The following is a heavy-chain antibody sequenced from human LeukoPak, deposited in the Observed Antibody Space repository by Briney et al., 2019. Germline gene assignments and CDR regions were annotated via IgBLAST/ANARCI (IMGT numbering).Heavy chain of an antibody. D-gene: IGHD3-16*01. CDR3: ARAVSGSSPSDY. CDR2: ISDNGGGT. Sequence: GGSLRLSCTASGFTFSDYAMSWVRQAPGEGLEWVSSISDNGGGTYYADSVKGRFTISRDNSKNTLYLQMNSLRAEDTAVYYCARAVSGSSPSDYWGQGTLVTVSS. J-gene: IGHJ4*02. CDR1: GFTFSDYA. V-gene: IGHV3-23*01.